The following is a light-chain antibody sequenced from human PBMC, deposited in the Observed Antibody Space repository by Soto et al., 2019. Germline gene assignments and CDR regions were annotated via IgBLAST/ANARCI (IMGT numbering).Light chain of an antibody. Sequence: EIVCNLSPGALSVSPRARAALSCSASQSVSSTYLAWYQQKPGQVPRLLIYGASSRATGIPDRFSGSGSGTDFTLTISRLEPEDFAVYYCQQFSSYPLPSGGVSKAAIK. V-gene: IGKV3-20*01. J-gene: IGKJ4*01. CDR1: QSVSSTY. CDR2: GAS. CDR3: QQFSSYPLP.